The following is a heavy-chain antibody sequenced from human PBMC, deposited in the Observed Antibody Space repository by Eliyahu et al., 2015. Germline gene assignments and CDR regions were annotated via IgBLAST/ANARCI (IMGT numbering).Heavy chain of an antibody. CDR2: ISSSSSTI. V-gene: IGHV3-48*04. CDR3: ARGQTEYFQH. Sequence: EVQLVESGGGLVQPGGSLRLSCXASGFTFSSYSMNWVRQAPGKGLEWVSYISSSSSTIYYADSVKGRFTISRDNAKNSLYLQMNSLRAEDTAVYYCARGQTEYFQHWGQGTLVTVSS. J-gene: IGHJ1*01. CDR1: GFTFSSYS.